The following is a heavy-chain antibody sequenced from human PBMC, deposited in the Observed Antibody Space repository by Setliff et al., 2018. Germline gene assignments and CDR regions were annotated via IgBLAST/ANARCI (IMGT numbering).Heavy chain of an antibody. CDR2: IHAGSSNT. V-gene: IGHV1-3*01. CDR1: GYIFAGYY. D-gene: IGHD2-8*02. CDR3: ARMSTSGPHYDY. Sequence: ASVKVSCKASGYIFAGYYMHWVRQTPGQGLEWMGWIHAGSSNTLYSQRFQDRITMSRDTSATTGHMELSSLRSDYTTVYYCARMSTSGPHYDYWGQGTLVTVSS. J-gene: IGHJ4*02.